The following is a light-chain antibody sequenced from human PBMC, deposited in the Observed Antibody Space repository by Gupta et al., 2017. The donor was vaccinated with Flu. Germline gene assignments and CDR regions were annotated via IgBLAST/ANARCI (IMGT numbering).Light chain of an antibody. J-gene: IGLJ3*02. CDR2: DVS. CDR3: SSYTGSSTWV. Sequence: QSALTQPASVSGSAGQSITISCSGTSNDIGAYTYISWYQQHPGKAPKVIIYDVSNRPSGVSNRFSASKSGNTAALTISGLQAEDESYYYCSSYTGSSTWVFGGGTKLTVL. CDR1: SNDIGAYTY. V-gene: IGLV2-14*03.